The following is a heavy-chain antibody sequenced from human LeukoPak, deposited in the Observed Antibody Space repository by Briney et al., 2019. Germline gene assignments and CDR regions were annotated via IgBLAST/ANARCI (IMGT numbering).Heavy chain of an antibody. V-gene: IGHV3-23*01. CDR2: IRYGADSA. D-gene: IGHD4-11*01. CDR3: AKGLTTHDY. CDR1: GFTFIDYA. Sequence: GGSLRLSCAASGFTFIDYAMTWVRQAPGTGLEWVSTIRYGADSAYYADSVKGRFTISRDNSKNTAYLQMNSLRVDDTAVYYCAKGLTTHDYWGLETLVTVSS. J-gene: IGHJ4*02.